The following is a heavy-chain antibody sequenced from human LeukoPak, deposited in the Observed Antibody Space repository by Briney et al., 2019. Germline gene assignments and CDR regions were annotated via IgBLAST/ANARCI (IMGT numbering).Heavy chain of an antibody. CDR2: ISSSSSYI. CDR3: ARLAPAGTSFYGLDV. J-gene: IGHJ6*04. CDR1: GFIFSSYS. D-gene: IGHD6-13*01. Sequence: PGGPLRLSCATSGFIFSSYSMNWVRQAPGKGLEWVTSISSSSSYIYHADLEKGRFTISRDNAKNSLYLQMNSLKAEDTAMYYCARLAPAGTSFYGLDVWGKGATVTVSS. V-gene: IGHV3-21*01.